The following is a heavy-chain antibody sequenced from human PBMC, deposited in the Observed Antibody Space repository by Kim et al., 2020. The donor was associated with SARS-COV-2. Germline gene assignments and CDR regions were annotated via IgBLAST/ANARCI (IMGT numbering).Heavy chain of an antibody. Sequence: GGSLRLSCAASGFTFSSYAMSWVRQAPGKGLEWVSAISGSGGSTYYADSVKGRFTISRDNSKNTLYLQMNSLRAEDTAVYYCAKVDFWSGYYVPYYFDYWGQGTLVTVSS. V-gene: IGHV3-23*01. D-gene: IGHD3-3*01. J-gene: IGHJ4*02. CDR2: ISGSGGST. CDR3: AKVDFWSGYYVPYYFDY. CDR1: GFTFSSYA.